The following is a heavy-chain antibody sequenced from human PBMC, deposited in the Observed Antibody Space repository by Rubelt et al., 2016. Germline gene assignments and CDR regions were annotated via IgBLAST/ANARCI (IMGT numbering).Heavy chain of an antibody. V-gene: IGHV4-39*07. D-gene: IGHD3-10*01. CDR3: ARERRGPDDY. Sequence: QLQLQESGPGLVKPSETLSLTCPVSGGSIRISSYYWGWIRQPPGKGLAWIGSIYYSGGTSSNQSLKSRVTISMDTSKNQVSRKVGAVRASDTAVDDWARERRGPDDYWGQGTLVTVSS. CDR1: GGSIRISSYY. J-gene: IGHJ4*02. CDR2: IYYSGGT.